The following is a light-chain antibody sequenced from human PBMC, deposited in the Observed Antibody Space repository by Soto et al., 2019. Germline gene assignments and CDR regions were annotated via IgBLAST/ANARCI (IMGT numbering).Light chain of an antibody. CDR2: EVN. V-gene: IGLV2-14*01. J-gene: IGLJ3*02. CDR3: SSYTDGNTLVV. Sequence: QSVLTQPASVSGSPGQSISISCTGTSSDVGGYNYVSWYQQSPGKAPKLMIFEVNNRPSGVSSRFSGSKSGNTVSLTISGLQAEDEANYYCSSYTDGNTLVVFGGGTKLTVL. CDR1: SSDVGGYNY.